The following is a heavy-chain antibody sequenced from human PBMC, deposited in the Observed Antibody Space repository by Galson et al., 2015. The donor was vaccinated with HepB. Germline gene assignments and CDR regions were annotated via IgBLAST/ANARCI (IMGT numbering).Heavy chain of an antibody. CDR2: ISYDGSNK. Sequence: SLRLSCAASGFSFSSYAMHWVRQAPGKGLEWVAVISYDGSNKYYTDSVKGRFTISRDNSKNTLYLQMSRLRAEDTAVYYCARVAAAGSAGTTEYYYMDVWGKGTTVIVSS. CDR3: ARVAAAGSAGTTEYYYMDV. J-gene: IGHJ6*03. V-gene: IGHV3-30-3*01. D-gene: IGHD6-13*01. CDR1: GFSFSSYA.